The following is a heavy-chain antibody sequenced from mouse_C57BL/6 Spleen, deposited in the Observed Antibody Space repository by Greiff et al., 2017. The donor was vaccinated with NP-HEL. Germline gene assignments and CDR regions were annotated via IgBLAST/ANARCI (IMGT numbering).Heavy chain of an antibody. CDR2: IDPSDSYT. CDR1: GYTFTSYW. D-gene: IGHD1-1*01. CDR3: ARTVVATPFAY. J-gene: IGHJ3*01. V-gene: IGHV1-69*01. Sequence: QVQLQQSGAELVMPGASVKLSCKASGYTFTSYWMHWVKQRPGQGLEWIGEIDPSDSYTNYNQKFKGKSTLTVDKSSSTAYMQLSSLTSEDSAVYYCARTVVATPFAYWGQGTLVTVSA.